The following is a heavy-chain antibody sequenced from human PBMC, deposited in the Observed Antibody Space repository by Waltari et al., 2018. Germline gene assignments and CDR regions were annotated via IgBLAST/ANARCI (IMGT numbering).Heavy chain of an antibody. D-gene: IGHD5-12*01. CDR2: IIPIFGTA. V-gene: IGHV1-69*13. J-gene: IGHJ4*02. Sequence: QVQLLQPGAELKKPGSSVKLSCKPSGGTLSSYAISWARQAPGQGLEWMGGIIPIFGTATYAQKFQGRVTITADESTSTAYMELSSLRSEDTAVYYCARGDGYHDYWGQGTLVTVSS. CDR1: GGTLSSYA. CDR3: ARGDGYHDY.